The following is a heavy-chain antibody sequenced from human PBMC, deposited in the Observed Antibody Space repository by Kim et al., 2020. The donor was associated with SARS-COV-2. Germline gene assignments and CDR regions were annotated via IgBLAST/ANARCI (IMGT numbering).Heavy chain of an antibody. V-gene: IGHV3-33*01. Sequence: ADSVKGRITISRDNSKNTVWLQMNSRRAEDMAVYYCARDPRDGYYFFDHWGQGTLVTVSS. J-gene: IGHJ4*02. CDR3: ARDPRDGYYFFDH. D-gene: IGHD1-26*01.